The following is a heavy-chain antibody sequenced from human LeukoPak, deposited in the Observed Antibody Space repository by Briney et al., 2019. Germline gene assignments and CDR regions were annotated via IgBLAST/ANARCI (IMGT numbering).Heavy chain of an antibody. CDR1: GGSISSYY. CDR2: IYTSGST. CDR3: ARAYSSSWYWNWFDP. J-gene: IGHJ5*02. Sequence: PSETLSLTCTVSGGSISSYYWSWIRQPAGKGLKWIGRIYTSGSTNYNPSLKSRVTMSVDMSKNQFSLKMSSVTAADTAVYYCARAYSSSWYWNWFDPWGQGTLVTVSS. V-gene: IGHV4-4*07. D-gene: IGHD6-13*01.